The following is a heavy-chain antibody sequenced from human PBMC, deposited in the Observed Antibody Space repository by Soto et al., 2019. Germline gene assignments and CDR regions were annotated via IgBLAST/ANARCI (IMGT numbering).Heavy chain of an antibody. CDR3: ARDRWELLPYFDY. V-gene: IGHV3-30-3*01. Sequence: PGGSLRLSCAASGFTFSSYAMHWVRQVPGKGLEWVAVISYDGSNKYYADSVKGRFTISRDNSKNTLYLQMNSLRAEDTAVYYCARDRWELLPYFDYWGQGTLVPVSS. CDR1: GFTFSSYA. D-gene: IGHD1-26*01. CDR2: ISYDGSNK. J-gene: IGHJ4*02.